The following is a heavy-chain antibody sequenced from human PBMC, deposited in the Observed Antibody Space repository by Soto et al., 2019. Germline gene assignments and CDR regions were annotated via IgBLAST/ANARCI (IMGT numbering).Heavy chain of an antibody. V-gene: IGHV4-59*11. Sequence: SETLSLTCTLSAGSICRRHWSWLRHPPGKGLVWIGYIYSSGSPNYNPSLKSRVTISINTSRNQFSLELRSVTAAETSVYFSGIDEDLQDHTWGPDFWTGKTNCLDHWAQGTLVTVSS. D-gene: IGHD3-3*01. CDR3: GIDEDLQDHTWGPDFWTGKTNCLDH. CDR2: IYSSGSP. J-gene: IGHJ5*02. CDR1: AGSICRRH.